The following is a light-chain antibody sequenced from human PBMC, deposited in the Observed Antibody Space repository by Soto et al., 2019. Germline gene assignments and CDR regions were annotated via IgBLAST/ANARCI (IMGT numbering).Light chain of an antibody. Sequence: DIPMTQSPSTLSASVGDRVTITCRASQMISISLAWYQQKPGRPPKLLIYMASSLESGVPSRFSGSASGTEFTLTISSLQPDDFATYYCQQYKTYPWTFGQGTKVEIK. CDR3: QQYKTYPWT. CDR1: QMISIS. CDR2: MAS. V-gene: IGKV1-5*03. J-gene: IGKJ1*01.